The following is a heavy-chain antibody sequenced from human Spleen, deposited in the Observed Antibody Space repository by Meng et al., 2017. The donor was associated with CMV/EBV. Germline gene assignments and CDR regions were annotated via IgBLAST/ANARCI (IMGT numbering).Heavy chain of an antibody. D-gene: IGHD2-2*01. V-gene: IGHV3-30-3*01. CDR1: GFTFSGYA. CDR2: TSYDGSNK. J-gene: IGHJ3*02. Sequence: GESLKISCAASGFTFSGYALHWVRQAPGKGLEWVAVTSYDGSNKYYADAVKGRLTISRDNSKNTLYLEINSLRADDTAVYYCARAPSWGNAFDIWGQGTMVTVSS. CDR3: ARAPSWGNAFDI.